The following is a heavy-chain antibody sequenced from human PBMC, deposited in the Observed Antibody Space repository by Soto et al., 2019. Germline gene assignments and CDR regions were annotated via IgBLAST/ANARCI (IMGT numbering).Heavy chain of an antibody. CDR3: ARSHGDYNVNRYYFDY. CDR2: IIPILGIA. V-gene: IGHV1-69*02. CDR1: GGTFSSYT. J-gene: IGHJ4*02. Sequence: SVKVSCKASGGTFSSYTISWVRQAPGQGLEWMGRIIPILGIANYAQKFQGRVTITADKSTSTAYMELSSLRSEDTAVYYCARSHGDYNVNRYYFDYWGQGSLVTVSS. D-gene: IGHD4-17*01.